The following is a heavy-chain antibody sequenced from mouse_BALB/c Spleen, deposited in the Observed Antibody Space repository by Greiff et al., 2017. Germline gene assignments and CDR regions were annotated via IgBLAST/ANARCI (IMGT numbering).Heavy chain of an antibody. J-gene: IGHJ4*01. CDR2: ISDGGSYT. CDR1: GFTFSDYY. V-gene: IGHV5-4*02. Sequence: EVKLVESGGGLVKPGGSLKLSCAASGFTFSDYYMYWVRQTPEKRLEWVATISDGGSYTYYPDSVKGRFTISRDNAKNNLYLQMSSLKSEDTAMYYCARERDDYDGYAMDYWGQGTSVTVSS. D-gene: IGHD2-4*01. CDR3: ARERDDYDGYAMDY.